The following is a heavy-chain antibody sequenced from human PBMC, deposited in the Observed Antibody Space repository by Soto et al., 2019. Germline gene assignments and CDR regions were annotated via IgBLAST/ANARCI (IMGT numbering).Heavy chain of an antibody. CDR2: IYYSGST. D-gene: IGHD4-17*01. CDR3: ARHYGDYVVYFDY. J-gene: IGHJ4*02. Sequence: SEARCVTWTGSGGLISRYYWIGCRQPPGKGLEWIGYIYYSGSTNYNPSLKSRVTISVDTSKNQFSLKLSSVTAADTAVYYCARHYGDYVVYFDYWGQGTLVTVS. V-gene: IGHV4-59*08. CDR1: GGLISRYY.